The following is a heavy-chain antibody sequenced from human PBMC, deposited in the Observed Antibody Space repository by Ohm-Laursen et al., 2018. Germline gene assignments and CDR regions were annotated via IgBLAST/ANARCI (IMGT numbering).Heavy chain of an antibody. J-gene: IGHJ4*02. Sequence: SLRLSCAASGFTFDDYAMHWVRQAPGKGLEWVSVIYSGGSTYYADSVKGRFTISRDNSKNTLYLQMNSLRAEDTAVYYCYGYYSLYFDYWGQGTLVTVSS. CDR2: IYSGGST. V-gene: IGHV3-66*01. CDR3: YGYYSLYFDY. D-gene: IGHD3-3*01. CDR1: GFTFDDYA.